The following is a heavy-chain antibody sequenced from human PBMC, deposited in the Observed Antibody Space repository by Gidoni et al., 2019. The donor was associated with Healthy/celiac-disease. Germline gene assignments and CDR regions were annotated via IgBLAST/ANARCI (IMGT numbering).Heavy chain of an antibody. V-gene: IGHV3-66*01. J-gene: IGHJ4*02. Sequence: EVQPVVSGGGLVQPGGSLRLPCAASGFTVSSNYMSWVRQAPGKGLGWVSVSYSGGSTYYADSVKGRFTISRDNSKNTLYLQMNSLRAEDTAVYYCAYMLAYCGGDCLYFDYWGQGTLVTVSS. CDR3: AYMLAYCGGDCLYFDY. CDR1: GFTVSSNY. CDR2: SYSGGST. D-gene: IGHD2-21*02.